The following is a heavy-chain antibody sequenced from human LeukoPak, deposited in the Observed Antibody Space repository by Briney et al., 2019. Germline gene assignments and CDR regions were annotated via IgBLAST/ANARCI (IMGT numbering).Heavy chain of an antibody. V-gene: IGHV3-33*06. CDR1: GFSFSSYG. CDR2: IWYDGSNK. D-gene: IGHD4-23*01. J-gene: IGHJ5*02. Sequence: GGSLRLSCAAPGFSFSSYGMHWVRQAPGKGLEGVALIWYDGSNKYYADSVKGRFTISRDNSKNTLYLEVNSLRAEDTAVYYCAKDHYGGNSAPSTWGQGTLVTVSS. CDR3: AKDHYGGNSAPST.